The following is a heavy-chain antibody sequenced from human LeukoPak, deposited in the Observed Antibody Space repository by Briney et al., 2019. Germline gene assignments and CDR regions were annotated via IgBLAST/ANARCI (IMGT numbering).Heavy chain of an antibody. J-gene: IGHJ4*02. CDR1: GYTFTGYY. CDR3: AREPPPRSNYYGSGSIPL. CDR2: INPNSGGT. V-gene: IGHV1-2*02. Sequence: ASVTVSCKASGYTFTGYYMHWVRQAPGQGLEWMGWINPNSGGTNYAQKFQGRVTMTRDTSISTAYMELSRLRSDDTAVYYCAREPPPRSNYYGSGSIPLWGQGTLVTVSS. D-gene: IGHD3-10*01.